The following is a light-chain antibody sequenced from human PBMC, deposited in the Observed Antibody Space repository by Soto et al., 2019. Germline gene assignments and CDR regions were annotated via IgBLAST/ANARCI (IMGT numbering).Light chain of an antibody. Sequence: DIQMTQSPSTLSASVGDRVTITCRASQSISSWVAWYQQKPGKAAKLLIYKASSLESGVPSRFSGSGSGTEFTLTISSLQPDDFATYYCQQYNTYPYTFGQGTKLEIK. J-gene: IGKJ2*01. CDR3: QQYNTYPYT. CDR1: QSISSW. V-gene: IGKV1-5*03. CDR2: KAS.